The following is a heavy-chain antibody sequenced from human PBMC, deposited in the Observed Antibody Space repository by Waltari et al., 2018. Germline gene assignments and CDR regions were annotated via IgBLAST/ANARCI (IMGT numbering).Heavy chain of an antibody. D-gene: IGHD3-3*01. CDR2: ISSSSSYI. CDR3: ATTYYDFWSGYPTPHFDY. J-gene: IGHJ4*02. V-gene: IGHV3-21*01. Sequence: EVQLVESGGGLVKPGGSLRLSCAASGFTFSSYSMNWVRQAPGKGLEWVSSISSSSSYIYYADSVKGRFTISRDNAKNSLYLQMNSLRAEDTAVYYCATTYYDFWSGYPTPHFDYWGQGTLVTVSS. CDR1: GFTFSSYS.